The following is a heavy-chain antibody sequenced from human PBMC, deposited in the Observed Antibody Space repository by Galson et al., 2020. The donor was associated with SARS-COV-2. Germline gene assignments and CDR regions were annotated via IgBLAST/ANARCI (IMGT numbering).Heavy chain of an antibody. V-gene: IGHV4-59*12. Sequence: SETLSLTCTVSGGSMGSYYWSWIRQTPGKGLEWIGYIYDSGSTNYNPSLKSRVTISLDKSNNQVSLNLSSVTAADTAMYYCARDPTGYSYGYDYYGMDVWGQGTTVTVSS. CDR1: GGSMGSYY. CDR3: ARDPTGYSYGYDYYGMDV. J-gene: IGHJ6*02. D-gene: IGHD5-18*01. CDR2: IYDSGST.